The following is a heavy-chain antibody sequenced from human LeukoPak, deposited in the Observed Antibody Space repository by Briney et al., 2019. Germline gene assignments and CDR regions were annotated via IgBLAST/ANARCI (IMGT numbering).Heavy chain of an antibody. CDR3: ARWKWTYYDFWSGYHTDY. Sequence: ASVKVSCKASGYTFTSYDINWVRQATGQGLELMGWMNPNGGNTGYAQKFQGRVTMTRNTSISTAYMELSSLRSEDTAVYYCARWKWTYYDFWSGYHTDYWGRGTLVTVSS. D-gene: IGHD3-3*01. J-gene: IGHJ4*02. CDR1: GYTFTSYD. CDR2: MNPNGGNT. V-gene: IGHV1-8*01.